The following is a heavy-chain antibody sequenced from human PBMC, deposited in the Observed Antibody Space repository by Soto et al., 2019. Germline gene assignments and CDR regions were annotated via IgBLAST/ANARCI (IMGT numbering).Heavy chain of an antibody. CDR1: GGSISSGDYY. D-gene: IGHD6-19*01. CDR2: IYYTGST. J-gene: IGHJ4*02. CDR3: AREHIAVAGFDY. Sequence: QVQLQESGPGLVKPSQTLSLTCTVSGGSISSGDYYLSWIRQPPGKGLEWIGYIYYTGSTYYNPSLESRVSILEDTSKTQFSLKLSSVTAADTAVYYCAREHIAVAGFDYWGPGTLVTVSS. V-gene: IGHV4-30-4*01.